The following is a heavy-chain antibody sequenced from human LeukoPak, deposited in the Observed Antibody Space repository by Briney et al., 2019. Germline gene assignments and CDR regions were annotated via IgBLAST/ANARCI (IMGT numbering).Heavy chain of an antibody. J-gene: IGHJ4*02. CDR1: GGSISSYY. V-gene: IGHV4-4*07. D-gene: IGHD3-16*01. CDR2: VDTSGST. Sequence: PSETLSLTCTVSGGSISSYYWSWIRQPAGKGLEWIGRVDTSGSTYYNPSLKSRVTMTLDTSKNQFSLKLNSVTAADTAVYYCAKDGQRGAYFDYWGQGTLVTVSS. CDR3: AKDGQRGAYFDY.